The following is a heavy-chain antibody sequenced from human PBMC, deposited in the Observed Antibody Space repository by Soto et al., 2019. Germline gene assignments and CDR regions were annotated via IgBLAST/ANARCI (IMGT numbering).Heavy chain of an antibody. J-gene: IGHJ6*02. V-gene: IGHV4-30-4*01. CDR1: GGSISSGDYY. D-gene: IGHD3-10*01. CDR3: AGQPTAGSYYDLGSYYYYYAMDV. CDR2: IYYSGST. Sequence: SETLSLTCTVSGGSISSGDYYWSWIRQPPGKGLEWIGYIYYSGSTYYNPSLKSRVTISVDTSKNHFSLKLSSVTAADTAVYYCAGQPTAGSYYDLGSYYYYYAMDVWGQGTTVTVSS.